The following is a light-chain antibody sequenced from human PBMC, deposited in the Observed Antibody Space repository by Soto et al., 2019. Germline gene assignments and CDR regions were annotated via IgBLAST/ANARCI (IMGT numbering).Light chain of an antibody. J-gene: IGKJ4*01. V-gene: IGKV1-9*01. CDR1: QGISSY. Sequence: IPLTQSPSSLSASVGDRVTITCRASQGISSYLAWYQQKPGKAPKLLIYAASTLQSGVPSRFSGSGSGTDFTLTISSLQPEDFATYYCQQLNSYPRGTFGGGTKVEIK. CDR3: QQLNSYPRGT. CDR2: AAS.